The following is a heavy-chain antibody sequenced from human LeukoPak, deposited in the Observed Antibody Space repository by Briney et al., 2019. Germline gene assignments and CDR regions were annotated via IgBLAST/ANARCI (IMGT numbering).Heavy chain of an antibody. CDR1: GGSISTETYY. CDR2: IHYSGST. D-gene: IGHD2-2*01. CDR3: ARHDCSSTNCRCFDY. Sequence: SETLSLTCNVSGGSISTETYYWAWVRQPPGKGLEWIGSIHYSGSTYDIATLQSRLSLSVDTSKSQFSLRLSSVTAADTAVYYCARHDCSSTNCRCFDYWGQGTLVAVSS. J-gene: IGHJ4*02. V-gene: IGHV4-39*01.